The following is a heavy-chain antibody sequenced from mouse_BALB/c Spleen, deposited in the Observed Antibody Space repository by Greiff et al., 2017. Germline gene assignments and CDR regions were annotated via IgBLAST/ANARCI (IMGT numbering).Heavy chain of an antibody. Sequence: VRLKESGGGLVKPGGSLKLSCAASGFTFSSYAMSWVRQTPEKRLEWVASISSGGSTYYPDSVKGRFTISRDNARNILYLQMSSLRSEDTAMYYCARGDGYYTGAMDYWGQGTSVTVSS. CDR3: ARGDGYYTGAMDY. J-gene: IGHJ4*01. D-gene: IGHD2-3*01. CDR2: ISSGGST. V-gene: IGHV5-6-5*01. CDR1: GFTFSSYA.